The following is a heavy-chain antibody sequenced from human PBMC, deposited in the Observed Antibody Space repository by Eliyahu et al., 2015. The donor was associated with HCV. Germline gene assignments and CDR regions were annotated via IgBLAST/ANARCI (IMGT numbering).Heavy chain of an antibody. CDR2: IYSGGTT. CDR1: GFSVGSNY. CDR3: ARDLGGFGELLN. V-gene: IGHV3-66*02. J-gene: IGHJ4*02. D-gene: IGHD3-10*01. Sequence: EVQLVESGGGLVQPGGSLRLSCAASGFSVGSNYMSWVRQAPGKGLEWVSIIYSGGTTYYADSVKGRFTISRDNSNNTLYLQMNGLRAEDSAVYYCARDLGGFGELLNWGQGTLVTVSS.